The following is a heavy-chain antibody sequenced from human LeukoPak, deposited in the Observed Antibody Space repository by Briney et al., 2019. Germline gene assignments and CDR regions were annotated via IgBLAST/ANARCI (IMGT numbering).Heavy chain of an antibody. CDR2: IYYSGST. D-gene: IGHD4-17*01. Sequence: SETLSLTSTVSGGSISSSSYYWRCTRQPPGKGLEWIAYIYYSGSTYNNPSLKSRVTISVHTSNNQLSLKLSSVTAADTAVYYCARERGGVTTSWGQGTLVTVSS. CDR1: GGSISSSSYY. V-gene: IGHV4-61*05. CDR3: ARERGGVTTS. J-gene: IGHJ4*02.